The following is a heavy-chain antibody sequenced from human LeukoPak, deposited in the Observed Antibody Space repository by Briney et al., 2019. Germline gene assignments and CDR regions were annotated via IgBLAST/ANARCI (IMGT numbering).Heavy chain of an antibody. V-gene: IGHV1-18*01. Sequence: ASVKVSCKASGYTFTSYGISWVRQAPGQGLEWMGWISAYNGNTNYAQKLQGRVTMTTDTSTSTAYMELRSLRSDDTAVYYCAKGFAWELPIHDAFDIWGQGTMVTVSS. CDR2: ISAYNGNT. CDR3: AKGFAWELPIHDAFDI. D-gene: IGHD1-26*01. J-gene: IGHJ3*02. CDR1: GYTFTSYG.